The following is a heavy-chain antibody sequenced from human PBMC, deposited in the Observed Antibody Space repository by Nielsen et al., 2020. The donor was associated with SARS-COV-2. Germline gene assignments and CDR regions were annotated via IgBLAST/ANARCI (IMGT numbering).Heavy chain of an antibody. V-gene: IGHV3-15*01. CDR3: ATARYCSRTSCSAGTDMFDP. Sequence: GESLKISCVASGFTFSKAWMSWVRQAPGKGLEWVGRIKSKVAGGTTDYAAPGKDRFTISRDDSKNTVYLDMSSLRTEDTAVYYCATARYCSRTSCSAGTDMFDPWGQGTQVIVSS. D-gene: IGHD2-2*01. CDR2: IKSKVAGGTT. J-gene: IGHJ5*02. CDR1: GFTFSKAW.